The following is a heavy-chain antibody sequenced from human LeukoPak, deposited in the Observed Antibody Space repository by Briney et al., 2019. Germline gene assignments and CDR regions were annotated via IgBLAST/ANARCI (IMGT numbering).Heavy chain of an antibody. V-gene: IGHV4-34*01. CDR1: GGSFGSFSGYY. CDR3: ANQDCSSTSCYFAWFDP. J-gene: IGHJ5*02. D-gene: IGHD2-2*01. CDR2: VSHSGSP. Sequence: SETLSLTCGVYGGSFGSFSGYYWSWIRQPPGKGLEWIGEVSHSGSPNYNPSLKSRLIISVDTSKNQISLKLSSVTAADTAVYYCANQDCSSTSCYFAWFDPWGQGTLVTVSS.